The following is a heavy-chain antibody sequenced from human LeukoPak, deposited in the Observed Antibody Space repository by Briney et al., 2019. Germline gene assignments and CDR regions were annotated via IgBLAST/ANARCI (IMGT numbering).Heavy chain of an antibody. CDR2: ISNSGDKT. CDR3: VKDEWVA. V-gene: IGHV3-23*01. J-gene: IGHJ5*02. CDR1: GFVFSGYY. Sequence: PGGSLRLSCAASGFVFSGYYMNWVRLAPGKGLEWVSDISNSGDKTHYADSVKGRFTISRDNSKNTLYLQMDNLRAEDTALYYCVKDEWVAWGQGTLVTVSS. D-gene: IGHD6-19*01.